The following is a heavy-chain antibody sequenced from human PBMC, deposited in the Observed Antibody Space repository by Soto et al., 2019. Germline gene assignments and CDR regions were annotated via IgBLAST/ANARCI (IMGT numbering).Heavy chain of an antibody. Sequence: SETLSLTCSVSGDTIRSDYWNWIRQPPGKRLEWIGYISYTGSTNYNPSLRSRVTISRDNAQNSLYLQMNSLRAEDTALYFCARDFDADSRTDFDYWGQGTLVTVSS. CDR2: ISYTGST. D-gene: IGHD4-17*01. J-gene: IGHJ4*02. CDR3: ARDFDADSRTDFDY. CDR1: GDTIRSDY. V-gene: IGHV4-59*12.